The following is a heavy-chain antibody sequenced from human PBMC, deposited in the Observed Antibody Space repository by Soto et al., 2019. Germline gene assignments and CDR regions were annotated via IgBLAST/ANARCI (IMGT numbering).Heavy chain of an antibody. D-gene: IGHD2-2*01. CDR1: GGTFSSYT. Sequence: QVQLVQSGAEVKKPGSSVKVSCKASGGTFSSYTISWVRQAPGQGLEWMGRIIPILGIANYAQKFQGRVTITADKSTSTAYMELSSLRSEDTAVYYCVRDGCSSTSCYFDYYYYYMDVWGKGTTVTVSS. V-gene: IGHV1-69*08. CDR2: IIPILGIA. CDR3: VRDGCSSTSCYFDYYYYYMDV. J-gene: IGHJ6*03.